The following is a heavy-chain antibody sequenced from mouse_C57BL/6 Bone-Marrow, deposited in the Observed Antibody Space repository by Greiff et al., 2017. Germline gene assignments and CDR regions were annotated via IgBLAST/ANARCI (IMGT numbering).Heavy chain of an antibody. CDR3: ARAKGYLFMDY. CDR1: GYTFTSYG. V-gene: IGHV1-81*01. Sequence: QVQLQQSGAELARPGASVKLSCKASGYTFTSYGISWVKQRTGQGLEWIGEIYPRSGNTYYNEKFKGKATLTADKSSSTAYMELRSLTSEDSAVYFCARAKGYLFMDYWGQGTSVTVSS. J-gene: IGHJ4*01. D-gene: IGHD1-1*01. CDR2: IYPRSGNT.